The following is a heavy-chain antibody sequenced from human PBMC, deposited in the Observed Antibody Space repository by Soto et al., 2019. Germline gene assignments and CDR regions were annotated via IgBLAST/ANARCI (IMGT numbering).Heavy chain of an antibody. CDR1: GGSINGYY. V-gene: IGHV4-59*01. CDR3: ARQEAVPGTPFDS. CDR2: VYFSGST. D-gene: IGHD6-19*01. J-gene: IGHJ4*02. Sequence: QERLQESGPGLVKPSETLSLTCSVSGGSINGYYWNWIRQPPGKGLEWLGNVYFSGSTHYNPSLEARLTISVDTSKKQISLKLRSVTAADSAVYCCARQEAVPGTPFDSWGQGTLVSVSS.